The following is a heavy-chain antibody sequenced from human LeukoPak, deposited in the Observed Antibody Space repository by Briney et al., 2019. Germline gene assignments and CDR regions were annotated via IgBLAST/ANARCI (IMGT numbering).Heavy chain of an antibody. Sequence: SVKVSCKASGGTFSSYAISWVRQAPGQGLEWMGRIIPIFGTANYAQKFQGRVTITTDESTSTAYMELSSLRSEGTAVYYCARDRPYSSSWYYWGQGTLVTVSS. CDR1: GGTFSSYA. CDR3: ARDRPYSSSWYY. CDR2: IIPIFGTA. D-gene: IGHD6-13*01. V-gene: IGHV1-69*05. J-gene: IGHJ4*02.